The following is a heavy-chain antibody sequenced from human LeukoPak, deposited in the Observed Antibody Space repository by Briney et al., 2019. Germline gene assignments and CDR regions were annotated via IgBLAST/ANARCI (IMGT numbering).Heavy chain of an antibody. CDR2: INPSGGST. CDR1: GYTFTSYY. Sequence: GASVKVSCKASGYTFTSYYMHWVRQAPGQGLEWMGIINPSGGSTSYAQKFQGRVTMTRDMSTSTVYMELSSLRSEDTAVYYCARGVAYCSGGSCYPGGDSFDYWGQGTLVTVSS. V-gene: IGHV1-46*01. J-gene: IGHJ4*02. D-gene: IGHD2-15*01. CDR3: ARGVAYCSGGSCYPGGDSFDY.